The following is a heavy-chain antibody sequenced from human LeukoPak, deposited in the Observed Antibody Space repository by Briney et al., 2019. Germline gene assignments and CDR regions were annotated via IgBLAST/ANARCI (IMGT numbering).Heavy chain of an antibody. J-gene: IGHJ3*01. D-gene: IGHD1-26*01. CDR3: ARVLRNYYHLDV. CDR1: GVSINSHY. CDR2: IYDSGSA. V-gene: IGHV4-59*11. Sequence: SETLSLTCTVSGVSINSHYWSWIRQPPGKGLEWIGFIYDSGSANYKSSLESRVTMTLDTSKNQFSLKLNSVTAADTAVYYCARVLRNYYHLDVWGQGTMVTVSS.